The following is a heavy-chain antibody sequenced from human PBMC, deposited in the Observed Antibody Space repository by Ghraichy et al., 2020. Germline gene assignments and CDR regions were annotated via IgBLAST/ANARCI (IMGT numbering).Heavy chain of an antibody. CDR3: ARGVSTGVDYFDY. CDR1: GFSFSTHW. V-gene: IGHV3-7*03. J-gene: IGHJ4*02. D-gene: IGHD7-27*01. CDR2: IKQDGSET. Sequence: GGSLRLSCVASGFSFSTHWMTWVRQAPGKGLEWVANIKQDGSETYYMDSVKGRFTISRDNAKNSLYLQMDSLRAEDTAVYFCARGVSTGVDYFDYWGQGALVTVSS.